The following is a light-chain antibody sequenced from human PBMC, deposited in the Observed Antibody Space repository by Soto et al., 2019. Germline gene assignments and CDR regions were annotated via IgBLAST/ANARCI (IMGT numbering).Light chain of an antibody. V-gene: IGLV1-44*01. CDR2: SNN. Sequence: QSVLTQPPSASGTPGQTVTISCSGSSSNIGSNTVNWYQQLPGTAPKLLIQSNNQRPSGVPDRFSCSKSGTSASLAISGLQSEDEADYYCASWDDSLKAVFGGGTKLTV. CDR1: SSNIGSNT. J-gene: IGLJ3*02. CDR3: ASWDDSLKAV.